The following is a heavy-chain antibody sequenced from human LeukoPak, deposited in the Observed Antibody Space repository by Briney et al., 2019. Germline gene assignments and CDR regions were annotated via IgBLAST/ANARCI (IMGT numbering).Heavy chain of an antibody. Sequence: GGSLRLSCVDSGFTFTNAWMSWVRQAPGKGLEWIGRIKSKTDGETTNYAEPVRGRFTISRDDSKSAVYLQMNSLKIEDTAVYYCTTDLGTYYHGSQRLIPIDYWGQGALVTVSS. CDR1: GFTFTNAW. CDR2: IKSKTDGETT. V-gene: IGHV3-15*01. CDR3: TTDLGTYYHGSQRLIPIDY. J-gene: IGHJ4*02. D-gene: IGHD3-10*01.